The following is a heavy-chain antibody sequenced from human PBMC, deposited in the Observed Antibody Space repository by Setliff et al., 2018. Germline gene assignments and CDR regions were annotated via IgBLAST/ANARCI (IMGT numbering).Heavy chain of an antibody. CDR1: GFALNSYA. D-gene: IGHD2-15*01. CDR2: THTDGITI. CDR3: ARRLPYFGMDV. V-gene: IGHV3-48*03. J-gene: IGHJ6*02. Sequence: GGSLRLSCAASGFALNSYAMIWVRQAPGKGLERVSKTHTDGITIYSDSVRGRFTISRDSAQNSLHLQMTSLSAEDTAVYYCARRLPYFGMDVWGQGTTVTVSS.